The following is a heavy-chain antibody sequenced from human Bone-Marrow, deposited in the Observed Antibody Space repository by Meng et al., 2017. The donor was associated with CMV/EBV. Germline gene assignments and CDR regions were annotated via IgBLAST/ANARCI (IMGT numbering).Heavy chain of an antibody. CDR3: AADRGNQQLTSGAFDI. V-gene: IGHV1-58*01. D-gene: IGHD2-2*01. CDR2: IVVGSGNT. Sequence: SVKVSCKASGFTFTSSAVQWVRQARGQRLEWIGWIVVGSGNTNYAQKFQERVTITRDMSTSTAYMELSSLRSEDTAVYYCAADRGNQQLTSGAFDIWGQGTVVTVSS. CDR1: GFTFTSSA. J-gene: IGHJ3*02.